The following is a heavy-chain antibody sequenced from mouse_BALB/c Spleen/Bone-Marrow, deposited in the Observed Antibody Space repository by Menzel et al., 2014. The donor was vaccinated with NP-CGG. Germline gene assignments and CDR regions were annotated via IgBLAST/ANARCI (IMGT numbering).Heavy chain of an antibody. CDR3: ARHRGRNHEFAY. Sequence: DVKLVESGGDLVKPGGSLKLSCAASGFTFSSYGMSWVRQTPDKRLEWVATISSGGSYTYYPDSVKGRFTISRDNAKNTLYLQMSSLKSEDTAMYYCARHRGRNHEFAYWGQGTLVTVSA. CDR2: ISSGGSYT. V-gene: IGHV5-6*02. J-gene: IGHJ3*01. CDR1: GFTFSSYG.